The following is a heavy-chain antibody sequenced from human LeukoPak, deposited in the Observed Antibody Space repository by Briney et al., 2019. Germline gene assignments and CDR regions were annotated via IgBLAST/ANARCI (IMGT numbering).Heavy chain of an antibody. V-gene: IGHV3-9*01. CDR1: GFTFDDYA. CDR3: AKPNRPSRVVITSAFDI. CDR2: ISWNSGSI. Sequence: GGSLRLSCAASGFTFDDYAMHWVRQAPGKGLEWVSGISWNSGSIGYADSVKGRFTISRDNSKNTLYLQMNSLRAEDTAVYYCAKPNRPSRVVITSAFDIWGQGTMVTVSS. J-gene: IGHJ3*02. D-gene: IGHD3-22*01.